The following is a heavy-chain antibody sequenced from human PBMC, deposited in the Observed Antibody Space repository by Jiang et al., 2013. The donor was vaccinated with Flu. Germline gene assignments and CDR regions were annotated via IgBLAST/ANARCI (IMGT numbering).Heavy chain of an antibody. Sequence: EVKRPGSSVKLSCKASGGTFSSYAISWVRQAPGQGLEWVGGIIPIFGLANYAQNLQGRVTVTADESTGSAYMELSSLRSEDTAVYYCATGRQDQRGDSWGQGTLLTVSS. CDR1: GGTFSSYA. CDR2: IIPIFGLA. CDR3: ATGRQDQRGDS. D-gene: IGHD1-26*01. J-gene: IGHJ5*01. V-gene: IGHV1-69*01.